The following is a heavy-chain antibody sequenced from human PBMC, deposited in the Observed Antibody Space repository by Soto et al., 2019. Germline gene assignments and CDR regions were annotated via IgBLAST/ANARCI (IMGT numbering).Heavy chain of an antibody. D-gene: IGHD2-15*01. J-gene: IGHJ6*02. CDR1: GFTFSSYG. Sequence: EVQLLESGGGLVQPGGSLRLSCAASGFTFSSYGMSWVRQAPGKGLEWVSGITGSGGTTYYADSVKGRFTISRDNSKNSLYLQMNNLRAEDAAVYYCARERGSKSMDAWGQGTTVTVSS. V-gene: IGHV3-23*01. CDR3: ARERGSKSMDA. CDR2: ITGSGGTT.